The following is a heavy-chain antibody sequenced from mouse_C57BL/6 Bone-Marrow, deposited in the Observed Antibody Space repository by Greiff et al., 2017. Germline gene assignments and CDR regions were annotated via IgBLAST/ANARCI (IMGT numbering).Heavy chain of an antibody. CDR3: TKCGCEMDY. D-gene: IGHD3-3*01. Sequence: EVQLLESVAELVRPGASVKLSCTASGYTFTNTYMHWVKQRPGQGLEWIGRIDPANGNTKYAPKFQGKATLTADTSSNTAYLQLSSLTSEDAAVFYCTKCGCEMDYWGQGTLVTVSA. V-gene: IGHV14-3*01. CDR2: IDPANGNT. CDR1: GYTFTNTY. J-gene: IGHJ3*01.